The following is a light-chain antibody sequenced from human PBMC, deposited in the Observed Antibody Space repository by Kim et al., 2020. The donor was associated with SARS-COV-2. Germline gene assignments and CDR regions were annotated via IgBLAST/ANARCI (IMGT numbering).Light chain of an antibody. V-gene: IGLV6-57*03. J-gene: IGLJ2*01. CDR2: EDD. Sequence: GDTVTISCTRSSVGIDDNDVRWYQQRTSGVPTTVIYEDDQGPSGVSDRFSGSIDNSSNSASLTISGLRTEDEADYYCQSYNRDNVLFGGGTQLTVL. CDR1: SVGIDDND. CDR3: QSYNRDNVL.